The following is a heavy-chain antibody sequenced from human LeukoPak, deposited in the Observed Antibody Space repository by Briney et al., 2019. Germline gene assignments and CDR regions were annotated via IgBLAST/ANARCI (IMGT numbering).Heavy chain of an antibody. CDR1: GFTFSSYA. J-gene: IGHJ4*02. V-gene: IGHV3-30-3*01. Sequence: PGGSLRLSCAASGFTFSSYAMHWVRQAPGKGLEWVAVISYDGSKKYYADSVKGRFTISRDNSKNTLYLQMNSLRAEDTAVYYCARGSLGYSCWGQGTLVTVSS. CDR3: ARGSLGYSC. CDR2: ISYDGSKK. D-gene: IGHD5-18*01.